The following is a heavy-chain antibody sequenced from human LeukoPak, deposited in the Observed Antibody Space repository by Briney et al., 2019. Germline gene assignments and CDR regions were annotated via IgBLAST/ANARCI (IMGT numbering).Heavy chain of an antibody. V-gene: IGHV1-2*02. Sequence: ASVKVSCKASGYTFTGYYMHWVRQAPGQGLEWMGWINPNSGGTNYAQKFQGRVTMTRDTSISTAYMELSRLRSDDTAVYYCAREELAAGRPFDYWAQGTLVTVSS. D-gene: IGHD1-26*01. CDR1: GYTFTGYY. J-gene: IGHJ4*02. CDR3: AREELAAGRPFDY. CDR2: INPNSGGT.